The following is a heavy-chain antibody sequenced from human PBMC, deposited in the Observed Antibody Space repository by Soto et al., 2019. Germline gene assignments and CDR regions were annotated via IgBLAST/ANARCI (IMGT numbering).Heavy chain of an antibody. D-gene: IGHD6-6*01. CDR1: GGSISSYY. J-gene: IGHJ6*02. Sequence: SETLSLTCTVSGGSISSYYWSWIRQPPGKGLEWIGYIYYSGSTNYNPSLKSRVTISVDTSKNQFSLKLSSVTAADTAVYYCARGEVVRGGASIAARHYYYYYGMDVWGQGTRVTVS. V-gene: IGHV4-59*12. CDR2: IYYSGST. CDR3: ARGEVVRGGASIAARHYYYYYGMDV.